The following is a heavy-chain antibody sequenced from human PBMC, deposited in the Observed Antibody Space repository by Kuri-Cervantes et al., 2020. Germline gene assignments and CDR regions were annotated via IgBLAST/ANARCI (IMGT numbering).Heavy chain of an antibody. CDR3: ARESSGYDPTFDY. J-gene: IGHJ4*02. CDR2: INPNSGGT. CDR1: GHTFTGYY. V-gene: IGHV1-2*02. D-gene: IGHD5-12*01. Sequence: ASVKVSCKASGHTFTGYYMHWVRQAPGQGLEWMGWINPNSGGTNYAQKFQGRVTMTRDTSISTAYMELSRLRSDDTAVYYCARESSGYDPTFDYWGQGTLVTVSS.